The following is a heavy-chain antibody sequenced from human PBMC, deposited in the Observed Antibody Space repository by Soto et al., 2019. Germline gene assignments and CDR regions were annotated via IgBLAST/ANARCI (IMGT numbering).Heavy chain of an antibody. Sequence: QVQLVQSGTEVKKPGASVKVSCKASGYTFTGFGIGWVRQAPGQGLEWMGWINVYNGNTYYVQKFEGRVTMTTDTSTRTTYMDLRSLRSDDTGVYYCARVPFSSSWYGVDYWGQGTLITVPS. CDR1: GYTFTGFG. D-gene: IGHD6-13*01. V-gene: IGHV1-18*01. CDR2: INVYNGNT. J-gene: IGHJ4*02. CDR3: ARVPFSSSWYGVDY.